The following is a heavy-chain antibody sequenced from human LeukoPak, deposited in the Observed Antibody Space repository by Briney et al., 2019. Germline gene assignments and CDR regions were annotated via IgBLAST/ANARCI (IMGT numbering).Heavy chain of an antibody. CDR1: GGSISSYY. D-gene: IGHD6-13*01. CDR3: AREILQQLVFLTWFDP. Sequence: SSETLSLTCTVSGGSISSYYWSWIRQPAGKGLEWIGRIYTSGSTNYTPSLKSRVTMSVDTSKNQFSLKLSSVTAADTAVYYCAREILQQLVFLTWFDPWGQGTLVTVSS. J-gene: IGHJ5*02. V-gene: IGHV4-4*07. CDR2: IYTSGST.